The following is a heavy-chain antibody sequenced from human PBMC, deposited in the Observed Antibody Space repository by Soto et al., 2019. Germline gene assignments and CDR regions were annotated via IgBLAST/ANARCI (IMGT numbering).Heavy chain of an antibody. V-gene: IGHV1-18*01. Sequence: QVQLVQSGAEVKKPGASVKVSCKASGYTFTSYTITWVRQAPGQGLEWMGWINPYNSNTNYAQKFQDRVTMTTDTSTSTAYMELRSLRSDDTAVYYCARVDAYTPPNFGYWGQGTLVTVSS. CDR3: ARVDAYTPPNFGY. D-gene: IGHD2-2*01. CDR1: GYTFTSYT. CDR2: INPYNSNT. J-gene: IGHJ4*02.